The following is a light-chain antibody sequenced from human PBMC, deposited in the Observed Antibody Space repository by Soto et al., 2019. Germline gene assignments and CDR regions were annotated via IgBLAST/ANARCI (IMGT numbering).Light chain of an antibody. J-gene: IGKJ2*01. CDR1: QSVSSGY. CDR3: RQYGPSRLYT. V-gene: IGKV3-20*01. CDR2: ATY. Sequence: VLTQSPGTLSLSPGERATLSCRAGQSVSSGYLAWYQQKPGQAPRLLIYATYTRATGIPDRFSGSGSGTDFTLPISRLQPEDFAVYYCRQYGPSRLYTFGQGTKLEIK.